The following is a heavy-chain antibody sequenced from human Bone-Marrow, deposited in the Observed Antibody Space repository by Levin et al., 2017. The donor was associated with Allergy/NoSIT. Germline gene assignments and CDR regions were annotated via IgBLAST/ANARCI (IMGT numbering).Heavy chain of an antibody. CDR3: ASLRVTGIHGNYFDY. D-gene: IGHD2-21*02. J-gene: IGHJ4*02. V-gene: IGHV4-39*01. CDR2: INYSGSA. CDR1: GDSFRRSGDY. Sequence: SQTLSLTCTVSGDSFRRSGDYWAWIRQPPGKGLEWIGSINYSGSAYYKSSLKSRVTISVETSKIQFSLKMSSVTAADTAVYYCASLRVTGIHGNYFDYWGQGTLLTVSS.